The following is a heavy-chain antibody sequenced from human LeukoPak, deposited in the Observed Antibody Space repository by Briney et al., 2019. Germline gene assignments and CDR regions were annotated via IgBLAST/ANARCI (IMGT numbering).Heavy chain of an antibody. Sequence: ASVKVSCKASGYSFTSHYMHWVRQAPGQGLEWMGLINPRGTSTIYAEKFQGRIIMTRDMSISTAYMELSRLRSDDTAVYYCARDRVEGGRHDYWGQGTLVTVSS. CDR1: GYSFTSHY. CDR2: INPRGTST. D-gene: IGHD1-1*01. V-gene: IGHV1-46*01. J-gene: IGHJ4*02. CDR3: ARDRVEGGRHDY.